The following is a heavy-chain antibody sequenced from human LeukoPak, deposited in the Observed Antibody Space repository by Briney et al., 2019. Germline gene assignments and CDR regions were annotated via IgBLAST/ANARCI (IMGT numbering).Heavy chain of an antibody. CDR3: ARGPYYYDSSGSVGDALDI. CDR1: GYAFSTYH. V-gene: IGHV1-8*02. Sequence: ASVKVSCKASGYAFSTYHMHWVRQATGQGLEWMGWMNPNSGNTGYAQKFQGRVTMTRNTSISTAYMELSSLRSEDTAVYYCARGPYYYDSSGSVGDALDIWGQGTMVTVSS. D-gene: IGHD3-22*01. J-gene: IGHJ3*02. CDR2: MNPNSGNT.